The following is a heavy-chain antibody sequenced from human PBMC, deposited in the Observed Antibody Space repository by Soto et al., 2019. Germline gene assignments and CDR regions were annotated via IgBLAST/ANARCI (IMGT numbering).Heavy chain of an antibody. CDR1: GFTFSSYS. CDR2: ISSSSSYI. Sequence: GGSLRLSCAASGFTFSSYSMNWVRQAPGKGLEWVSSISSSSSYIYYADSVKGRFTISRDNAKNSLYLQMNSLRAEDTAVYYCAREEGCTNGVCYLYYYYGMDVWGQGTTVTVS. CDR3: AREEGCTNGVCYLYYYYGMDV. V-gene: IGHV3-21*01. J-gene: IGHJ6*02. D-gene: IGHD2-8*01.